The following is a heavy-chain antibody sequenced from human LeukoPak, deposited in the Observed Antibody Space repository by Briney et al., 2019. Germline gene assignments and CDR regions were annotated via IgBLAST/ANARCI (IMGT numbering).Heavy chain of an antibody. Sequence: PSETLSLTCAVSGGSISSDGYSWSWIRQPPGEGLEWIGYIYHSGSTYYNPSLKSRVTISVDRSKNQFSLKLSSVTAADTAVYYCARVASGQWLHYFDYWGQGTLVTVSS. J-gene: IGHJ4*02. V-gene: IGHV4-30-2*01. CDR1: GGSISSDGYS. CDR3: ARVASGQWLHYFDY. D-gene: IGHD6-19*01. CDR2: IYHSGST.